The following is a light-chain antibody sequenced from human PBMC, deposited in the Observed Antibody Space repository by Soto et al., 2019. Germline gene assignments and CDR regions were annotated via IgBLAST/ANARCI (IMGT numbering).Light chain of an antibody. CDR2: AAS. Sequence: IVMTQSPATLSVSPGERATLSCRASQSVSSNLAWYQQKPGQAPRLLIYAASTRATDIPARFSGSGSGTEFTLTISSLQSEDFAVYYCQQCNNWPPWTFGQGTKVDSK. CDR1: QSVSSN. J-gene: IGKJ1*01. V-gene: IGKV3-15*01. CDR3: QQCNNWPPWT.